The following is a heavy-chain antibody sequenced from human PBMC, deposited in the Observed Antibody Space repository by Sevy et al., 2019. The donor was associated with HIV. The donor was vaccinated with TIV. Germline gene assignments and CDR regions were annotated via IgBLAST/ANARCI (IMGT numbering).Heavy chain of an antibody. Sequence: GGSLRLSCAASGFTFSNAWMTWVRQTPGKGLEWVGRIKSQSDGGTTDYAAPVKGRITISRDDSKNTLYLQMNSLKTEDTAVYYCTTKGDFWSGYLYFDYWGQGTLVTVSS. J-gene: IGHJ4*02. V-gene: IGHV3-15*01. D-gene: IGHD3-3*01. CDR3: TTKGDFWSGYLYFDY. CDR2: IKSQSDGGTT. CDR1: GFTFSNAW.